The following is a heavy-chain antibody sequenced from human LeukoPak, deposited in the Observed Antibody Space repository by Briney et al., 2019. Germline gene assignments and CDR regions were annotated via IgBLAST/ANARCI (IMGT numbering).Heavy chain of an antibody. CDR2: INPNNGGT. CDR3: ARDGIVHNWFDP. CDR1: GYTFTGYY. D-gene: IGHD3-22*01. J-gene: IGHJ5*02. Sequence: ASVKVSCKASGYTFTGYYMHWVRQAPGQGLEWMGWINPNNGGTNYAQKFQGRVTMTRDTSINTAYMELSRLRSDDTAVYYCARDGIVHNWFDPWGQGTLVTVSS. V-gene: IGHV1-2*02.